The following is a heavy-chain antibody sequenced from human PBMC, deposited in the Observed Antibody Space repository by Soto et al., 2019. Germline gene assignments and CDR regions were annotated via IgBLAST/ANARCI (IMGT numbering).Heavy chain of an antibody. D-gene: IGHD6-19*01. CDR3: AGLSTGWPQSSFDY. CDR1: GFTFSDYA. Sequence: QVQLVESGGGVVQPGRSLRLSCAASGFTFSDYAMHWVRQAPGKGLEWVAVISYDGSYKQYVDSVKGRFTISRDNYKNTLHMQMNTLPPEKTAMFYCAGLSTGWPQSSFDYWGQGTLVTVSS. CDR2: ISYDGSYK. V-gene: IGHV3-30-3*01. J-gene: IGHJ4*02.